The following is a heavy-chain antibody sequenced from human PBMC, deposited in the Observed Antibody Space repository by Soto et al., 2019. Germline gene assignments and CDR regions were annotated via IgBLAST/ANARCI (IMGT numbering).Heavy chain of an antibody. Sequence: XGSRRLSCTASGFTFSSTGISWVRQAPGKGLEWVAAFSGSGGSTYYADSLKCRFTISRENSKNMLYLLINSLRTQDPAFLYYAKGVTMVQGVTTGYFDYWGKGTLVTVS. CDR1: GFTFSSTG. CDR3: AKGVTMVQGVTTGYFDY. V-gene: IGHV3-23*01. CDR2: FSGSGGST. D-gene: IGHD3-10*01. J-gene: IGHJ4*02.